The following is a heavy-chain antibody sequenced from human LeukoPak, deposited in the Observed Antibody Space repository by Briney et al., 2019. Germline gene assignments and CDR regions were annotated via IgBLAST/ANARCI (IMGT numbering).Heavy chain of an antibody. D-gene: IGHD3-22*01. J-gene: IGHJ4*02. V-gene: IGHV3-21*01. CDR2: ISSSSSYI. CDR3: AREGTYYYDSSGCVDC. CDR1: GFTFSSYS. Sequence: PGGSLRLSCAASGFTFSSYSMNWVRQAPGKGLEWVSSISSSSSYIYYADSVKGRLTISRDNAKNSLYLQMNSLRAEDTAVYYCAREGTYYYDSSGCVDCWGQGTLVTVSS.